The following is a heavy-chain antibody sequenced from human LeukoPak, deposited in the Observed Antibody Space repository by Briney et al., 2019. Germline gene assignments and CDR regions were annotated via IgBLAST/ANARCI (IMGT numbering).Heavy chain of an antibody. D-gene: IGHD3-9*01. CDR2: ISAYNVNT. J-gene: IGHJ4*02. CDR3: ARVSNYDILTGER. CDR1: GYTFTSYG. Sequence: ASVKVSCKASGYTFTSYGISWVRQAPGQGLEWMGWISAYNVNTNYAQELQGRVTMTTDKSTSTAYMELRSLRPDDTAVYYCARVSNYDILTGERWGQGTLVTVSS. V-gene: IGHV1-18*04.